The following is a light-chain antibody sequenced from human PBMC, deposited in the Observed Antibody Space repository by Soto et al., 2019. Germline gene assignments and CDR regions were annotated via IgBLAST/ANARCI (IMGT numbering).Light chain of an antibody. CDR2: SDN. CDR1: SSNIAGNA. J-gene: IGLJ7*01. V-gene: IGLV1-44*01. Sequence: QSVLTQPPSASGTPGQRVAISCSGSSSNIAGNAVNWFQQLPGTAPKLLIYSDNHRPSGVPDRLSGSKSGTSASLAISGLQSEDEADDYCATWADSLNTYVFGAGTQLTVL. CDR3: ATWADSLNTYV.